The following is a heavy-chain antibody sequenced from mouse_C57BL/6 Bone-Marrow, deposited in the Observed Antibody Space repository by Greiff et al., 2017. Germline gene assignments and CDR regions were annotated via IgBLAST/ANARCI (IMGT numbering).Heavy chain of an antibody. Sequence: EVKLVESGEGLVKPGGSLKLSCAASGFTFSSYAMSWVRQTPEKRLEWVAYISSGGDYIYYADTVKGRFTISRDNARNTLYLQMSSLKSEDTAMYYCTRVIYSNYAMDYWGQGTSVTVSS. CDR1: GFTFSSYA. D-gene: IGHD2-5*01. CDR3: TRVIYSNYAMDY. CDR2: ISSGGDYI. J-gene: IGHJ4*01. V-gene: IGHV5-9-1*02.